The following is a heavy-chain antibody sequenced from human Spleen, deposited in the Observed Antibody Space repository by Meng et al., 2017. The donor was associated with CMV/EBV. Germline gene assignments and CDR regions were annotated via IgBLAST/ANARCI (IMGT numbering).Heavy chain of an antibody. J-gene: IGHJ4*02. CDR2: ISSKSRTI. CDR3: ATALGWYYFDY. V-gene: IGHV3-48*04. D-gene: IGHD6-19*01. CDR1: GFTFSSYS. Sequence: GESLKISCAASGFTFSSYSMNWVRQALGKGLEWVSYISSKSRTIHYADSVKGRFTISRDNAKNSLYLQMNSLRAEDTAVYYCATALGWYYFDYWGQGTLVTVSS.